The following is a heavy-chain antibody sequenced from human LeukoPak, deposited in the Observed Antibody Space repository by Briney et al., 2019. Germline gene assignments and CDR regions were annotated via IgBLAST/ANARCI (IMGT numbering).Heavy chain of an antibody. CDR2: ISSSSTYT. CDR1: GFTFSTYR. CDR3: ARDLVQQGELLLEELVREKYFDY. J-gene: IGHJ4*02. Sequence: GGSLRLSCAASGFTFSTYRMSWVRQAPGKGLEWVSSISSSSTYTYYADSVKGRFTISRDNAKNSLYLQMNTLRGEDMAVYYCARDLVQQGELLLEELVREKYFDYWGQGTLVTVSS. V-gene: IGHV3-21*01. D-gene: IGHD1-26*01.